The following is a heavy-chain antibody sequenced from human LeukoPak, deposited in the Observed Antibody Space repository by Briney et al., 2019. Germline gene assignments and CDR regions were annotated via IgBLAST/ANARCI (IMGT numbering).Heavy chain of an antibody. J-gene: IGHJ6*02. CDR1: GGSISVGGYD. V-gene: IGHV4-31*03. CDR3: ASQSPGSGSGSYRSLDYSYYGMDV. Sequence: SETLSLTCTVSGGSISVGGYDGSWGRQHPGKGLGWSVYIYYSGSTYNNPSLKSRVTISVHTSKNRFSLKLSSVTAADTAVYYCASQSPGSGSGSYRSLDYSYYGMDVWGQGTTVTVSS. D-gene: IGHD3-10*01. CDR2: IYYSGST.